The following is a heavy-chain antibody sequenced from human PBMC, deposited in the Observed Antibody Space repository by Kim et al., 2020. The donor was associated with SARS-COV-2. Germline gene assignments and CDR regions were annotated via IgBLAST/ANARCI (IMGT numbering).Heavy chain of an antibody. V-gene: IGHV3-11*05. D-gene: IGHD3-16*02. CDR1: GFTFSDYY. CDR3: ARVGYDYVWGSYRDYYYYYGVDV. J-gene: IGHJ6*02. CDR2: ISSSSSYT. Sequence: GGSLRLSCAASGFTFSDYYMSWIRQAPGKGLEWVSYISSSSSYTNYADSVKGRFTISRDNAKNSLYLQINSLRAEDTAVYYCARVGYDYVWGSYRDYYYYYGVDVWGQGTTVTVS.